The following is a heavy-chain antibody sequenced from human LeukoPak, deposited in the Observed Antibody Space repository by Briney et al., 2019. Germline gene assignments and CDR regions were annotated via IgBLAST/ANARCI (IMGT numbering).Heavy chain of an antibody. Sequence: PGRSLRLSCAASGFTFSSYGMHWVRQAPGKGLEWVAVIWYNGSNKYYADSVKGRFTISRDNSKNTLYLQMNSLRAEDTAVYYCARESYYDSSGSHVGAFDIWGQGTMVTVSS. J-gene: IGHJ3*02. CDR2: IWYNGSNK. D-gene: IGHD3-22*01. CDR3: ARESYYDSSGSHVGAFDI. CDR1: GFTFSSYG. V-gene: IGHV3-33*01.